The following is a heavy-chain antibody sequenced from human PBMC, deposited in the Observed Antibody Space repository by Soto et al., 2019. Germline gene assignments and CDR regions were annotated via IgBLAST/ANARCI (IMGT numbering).Heavy chain of an antibody. CDR1: GFTFSSYS. Sequence: GGSLRLSCAASGFTFSSYSMNWVRQAPGKGLEWVSSISSSSSYIYYADSVKGRFTISRDNAKNSLYLQMNSLRAEDTAVYYCARHQKGPTGSRVPRLNWFDPWGQGTLVTVSS. CDR3: ARHQKGPTGSRVPRLNWFDP. D-gene: IGHD2-2*01. J-gene: IGHJ5*02. V-gene: IGHV3-21*01. CDR2: ISSSSSYI.